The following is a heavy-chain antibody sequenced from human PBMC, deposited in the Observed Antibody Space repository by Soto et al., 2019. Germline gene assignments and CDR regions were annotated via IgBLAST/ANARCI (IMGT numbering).Heavy chain of an antibody. V-gene: IGHV4-59*01. CDR2: IYYSGST. J-gene: IGHJ4*02. CDR1: GGSISSYY. CDR3: ARDGGYATDTMVRGFHY. Sequence: SETLSLTGTVSGGSISSYYWSWIRQPPGKGLEWIGYIYYSGSTNYNPSLKSRVTISVDTSKNQFSLKLSSVTAADTAVYYCARDGGYATDTMVRGFHYWGQGTLVTVSS. D-gene: IGHD3-10*01.